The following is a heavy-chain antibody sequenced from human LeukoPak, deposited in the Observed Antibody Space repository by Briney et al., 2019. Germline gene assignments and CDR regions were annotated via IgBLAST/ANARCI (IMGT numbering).Heavy chain of an antibody. D-gene: IGHD3-10*01. J-gene: IGHJ4*02. CDR1: GFTFDDYA. CDR2: ISWNSGSI. V-gene: IGHV3-9*01. Sequence: GGSLRLSCEASGFTFDDYAMHWVRQAPGQGLGWVSGISWNSGSIGYADSVKGRFTISRDNAKNSLYLQMNSLRAEDTALYYCAKDRGYGSGSYFDYWGQGTLVTVSS. CDR3: AKDRGYGSGSYFDY.